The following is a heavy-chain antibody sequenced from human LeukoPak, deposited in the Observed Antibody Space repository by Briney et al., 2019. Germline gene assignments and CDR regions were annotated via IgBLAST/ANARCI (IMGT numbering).Heavy chain of an antibody. D-gene: IGHD6-13*01. CDR2: ISWNSGSI. J-gene: IGHJ5*02. V-gene: IGHV3-9*01. Sequence: GGSLRLSCAASGFTFDDYAMHWVRQAPGEGLEWVSGISWNSGSIGYADSVKGRFTISRDNAKNSLYLQMSSLRAEDTALYYCAKDSLRYSSSWYGGLDPWGQGTLVTVSS. CDR3: AKDSLRYSSSWYGGLDP. CDR1: GFTFDDYA.